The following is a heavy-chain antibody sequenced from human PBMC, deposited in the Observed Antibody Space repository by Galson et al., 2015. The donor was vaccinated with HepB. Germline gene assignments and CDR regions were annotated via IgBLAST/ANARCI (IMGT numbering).Heavy chain of an antibody. CDR1: GFAFSSHG. D-gene: IGHD2-2*01. CDR3: ATDGRDRYCSSTRCQSSFFDY. CDR2: ISYDGRNK. V-gene: IGHV3-30*03. J-gene: IGHJ4*02. Sequence: SLRLSCAVSGFAFSSHGMHWVRQAPGKGLEWVATISYDGRNKYYADSMKGRFTISRDQSKNTLYLQMNSLRAEDTAVYYCATDGRDRYCSSTRCQSSFFDYWGQGTLVTVSS.